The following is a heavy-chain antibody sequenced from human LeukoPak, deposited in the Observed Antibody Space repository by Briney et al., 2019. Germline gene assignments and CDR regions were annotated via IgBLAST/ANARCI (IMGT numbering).Heavy chain of an antibody. CDR1: GFTFSSYW. Sequence: PGGSLRLSCAASGFTFSSYWMSWVRQAPGKGLEWVANIKQDGSEKYCVDSVKGRFTISRDNAKNSLYLQMNSLRAEDTAVYYCARSLGLRRPLAYGMDVWGQGTTVTVSS. V-gene: IGHV3-7*01. D-gene: IGHD4-17*01. J-gene: IGHJ6*02. CDR2: IKQDGSEK. CDR3: ARSLGLRRPLAYGMDV.